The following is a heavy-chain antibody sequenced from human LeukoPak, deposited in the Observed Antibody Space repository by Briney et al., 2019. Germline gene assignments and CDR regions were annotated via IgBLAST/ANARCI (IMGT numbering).Heavy chain of an antibody. CDR1: GFTFSSYA. V-gene: IGHV3-30*04. CDR2: ISYDGSNK. CDR3: AKHYMGSYKNRGLVS. J-gene: IGHJ4*02. Sequence: PGRSLRLSCAASGFTFSSYAMHWVRQAPGKGLEWVAVISYDGSNKYYADSVKGRFTISRDNSKNTLYLQMNSLRAEDTAVYYCAKHYMGSYKNRGLVSWGQGTLGTVSS. D-gene: IGHD3-10*01.